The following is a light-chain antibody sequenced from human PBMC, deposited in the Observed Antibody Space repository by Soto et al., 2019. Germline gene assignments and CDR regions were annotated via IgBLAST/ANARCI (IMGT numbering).Light chain of an antibody. Sequence: EIVMTQSPATLSVSPGERATLSCRASQYVASTLAWYQHKPGQAPRLLIYGASTRADGIPGRFSGSGSGTEFTLTISSLQSEDFAVYYCQQYNKWPGTFGQGTKLEIK. CDR1: QYVAST. CDR2: GAS. V-gene: IGKV3-15*01. J-gene: IGKJ2*01. CDR3: QQYNKWPGT.